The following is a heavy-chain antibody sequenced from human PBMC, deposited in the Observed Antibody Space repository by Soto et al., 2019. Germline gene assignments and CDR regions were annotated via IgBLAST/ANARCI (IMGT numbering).Heavy chain of an antibody. CDR2: IIPIFGTA. CDR1: GGTFSSYA. V-gene: IGHV1-69*13. J-gene: IGHJ4*02. D-gene: IGHD3-3*01. Sequence: SVKVSCKASGGTFSSYAISWVRQAPGQGLEWMGGIIPIFGTANYAQKFQGRVTITADESTSTAYTELSSLRSEDTAVYYCARDNTIFGVVRVFDYWGQGTLVTVSS. CDR3: ARDNTIFGVVRVFDY.